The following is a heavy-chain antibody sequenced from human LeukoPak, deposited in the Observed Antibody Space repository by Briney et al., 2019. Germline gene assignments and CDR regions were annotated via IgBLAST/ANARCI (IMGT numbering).Heavy chain of an antibody. CDR3: ARGEHIVVVTAGGTYFDY. J-gene: IGHJ4*02. D-gene: IGHD2-21*02. CDR2: ISYDGSNK. V-gene: IGHV3-30*03. Sequence: GGSLRLSCAASGFTFSSYGMHWVRQAPGKGLEWVAVISYDGSNKYYADSVKGRFTISRDNSKNMVHLQMNTLRAEDTAVYYCARGEHIVVVTAGGTYFDYWGQGTLVTVSS. CDR1: GFTFSSYG.